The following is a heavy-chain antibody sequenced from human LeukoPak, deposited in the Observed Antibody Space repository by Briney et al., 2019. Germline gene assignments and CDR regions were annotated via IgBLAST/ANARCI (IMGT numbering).Heavy chain of an antibody. CDR2: IYYSGGT. V-gene: IGHV4-31*03. CDR1: GGSISSGGYY. D-gene: IGHD3-22*01. J-gene: IGHJ4*02. CDR3: ARGSSSGYFDY. Sequence: SETLSLTCTVSGGSISSGGYYWSWIRQHPGKGLEWIGYIYYSGGTYYNPSLKSRVTISVDTSKNQFSLKLSSVTAADTAVYYCARGSSSGYFDYWGQGTLVTVSS.